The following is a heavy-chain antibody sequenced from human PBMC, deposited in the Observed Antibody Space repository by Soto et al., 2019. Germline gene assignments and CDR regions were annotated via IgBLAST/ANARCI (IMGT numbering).Heavy chain of an antibody. Sequence: QVQLQQWGAGLLKPSETLSLTCAVYGGSFSAYYWSWIRQPPGKGLEWIGEINHSGSTNYNPSLKSRVILAVDTSKNQFSLRLSSVTAADTAVFYCARGRAAAGTEWWFDPWGQGTLVTVSS. D-gene: IGHD6-13*01. CDR2: INHSGST. CDR3: ARGRAAAGTEWWFDP. CDR1: GGSFSAYY. J-gene: IGHJ5*02. V-gene: IGHV4-34*01.